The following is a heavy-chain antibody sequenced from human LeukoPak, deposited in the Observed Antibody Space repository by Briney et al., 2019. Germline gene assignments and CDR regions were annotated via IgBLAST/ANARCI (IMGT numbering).Heavy chain of an antibody. V-gene: IGHV4-59*01. CDR1: GGSISSYY. CDR3: ASSTMVRGSSFWFDP. CDR2: IYYSGST. Sequence: SETLSLTCTVSGGSISSYYWSWIRQPPGKGLDWIGCIYYSGSTNYNPSLKSRVTISVDTSKNQFSLKLSSVTAADTAVYYCASSTMVRGSSFWFDPWGQGTLVTVSS. D-gene: IGHD3-10*01. J-gene: IGHJ5*02.